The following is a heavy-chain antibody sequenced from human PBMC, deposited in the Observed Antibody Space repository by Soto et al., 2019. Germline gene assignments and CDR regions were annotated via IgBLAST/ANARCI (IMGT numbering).Heavy chain of an antibody. CDR1: GGSISSSSYY. D-gene: IGHD3-3*01. CDR2: IYYSGST. CDR3: ARHATYYDFWSGEGNWFDP. V-gene: IGHV4-39*01. Sequence: PSETLSLTCTVSGGSISSSSYYWGWIRQPPGKGLVCIWSIYYSGSTFYNPSLKSRVTISVDTSKIHFFLKLSSVTAADTAVFYCARHATYYDFWSGEGNWFDPWGQGTLVTVSS. J-gene: IGHJ5*02.